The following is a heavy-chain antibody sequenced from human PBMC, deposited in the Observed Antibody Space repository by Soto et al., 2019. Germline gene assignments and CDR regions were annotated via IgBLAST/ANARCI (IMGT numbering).Heavy chain of an antibody. CDR2: IIPIFGTA. D-gene: IGHD3-10*01. Sequence: WASVKVSCKASGGTFSSYAISWVRQAPGQGLEWMGGIIPIFGTANYAQKFQGRVTITADKSTSTAYMELSSLRSEDTAVYYCARTYGSGLFAYYYYGMDVWGQGTTVTVSS. V-gene: IGHV1-69*06. J-gene: IGHJ6*02. CDR3: ARTYGSGLFAYYYYGMDV. CDR1: GGTFSSYA.